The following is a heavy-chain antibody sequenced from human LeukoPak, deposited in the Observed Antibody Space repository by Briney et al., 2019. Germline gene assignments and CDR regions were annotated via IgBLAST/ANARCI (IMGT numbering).Heavy chain of an antibody. Sequence: SETLSLTCTVSGGSISSSSYYWGWIRQPPGKGLEWIGSIYYSGSTYYNPSLKSRVTISVDTSKNQFSLKLSSVTAADTAVYYCARVRESGIAVVGIYNYWGQGTLVTVSS. CDR3: ARVRESGIAVVGIYNY. D-gene: IGHD6-19*01. V-gene: IGHV4-39*07. CDR2: IYYSGST. J-gene: IGHJ4*02. CDR1: GGSISSSSYY.